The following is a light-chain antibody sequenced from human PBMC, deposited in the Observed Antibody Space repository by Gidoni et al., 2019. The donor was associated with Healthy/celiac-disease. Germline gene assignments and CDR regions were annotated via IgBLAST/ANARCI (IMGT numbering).Light chain of an antibody. J-gene: IGKJ4*01. Sequence: EIVLTQSPATLALSPGERATISCRASQRVSSYLAWYQQKPGQAPRLLIYDASNRATGIQARFSGSGSVTDFTLTISSLEPEDFAVYYCQQRSNWPPTFXGXTKVEIK. V-gene: IGKV3-11*01. CDR1: QRVSSY. CDR2: DAS. CDR3: QQRSNWPPT.